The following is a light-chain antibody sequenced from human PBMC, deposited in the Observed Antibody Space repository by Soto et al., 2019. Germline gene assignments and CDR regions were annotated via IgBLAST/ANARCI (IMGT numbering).Light chain of an antibody. CDR1: RPDVGGYNY. CDR2: EVT. Sequence: QSVLTQPASVSGSPGQSITISCTGTRPDVGGYNYVSWYQQQPGKAPKLIIYEVTNRPSGVSDRFSGSKSDNTASLTISGLQTEDEADYYCCSYVSSKTYLFGTGTKV. J-gene: IGLJ1*01. V-gene: IGLV2-14*03. CDR3: CSYVSSKTYL.